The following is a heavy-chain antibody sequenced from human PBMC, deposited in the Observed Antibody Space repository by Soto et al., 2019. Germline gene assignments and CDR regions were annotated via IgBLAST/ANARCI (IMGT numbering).Heavy chain of an antibody. CDR3: ARDPGTGAALRAYHFDY. V-gene: IGHV1-3*01. Sequence: ASVKVSCKASRYSFTTYALHWVRQAPGQRLEWMGWINAGNGDTKYSEKFQGRVTITRDTSANTAYMELSSLRSEDTSVYYCARDPGTGAALRAYHFDYWGQGTLVTVSS. J-gene: IGHJ4*02. CDR2: INAGNGDT. CDR1: RYSFTTYA. D-gene: IGHD1-1*01.